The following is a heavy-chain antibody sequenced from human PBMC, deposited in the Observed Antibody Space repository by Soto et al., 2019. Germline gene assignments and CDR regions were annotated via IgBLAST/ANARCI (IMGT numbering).Heavy chain of an antibody. CDR3: AREGHSGYDYFDY. Sequence: SETLSLTCTVSGGSISSYYWSWIRQPPGKGLEWIGYIYYTGSTNYNPSLKSRVTVSVDASKSQFSLRLTSVTAADTAVYFCAREGHSGYDYFDYWGQGTLVTVSS. V-gene: IGHV4-59*01. J-gene: IGHJ4*02. CDR2: IYYTGST. CDR1: GGSISSYY. D-gene: IGHD5-12*01.